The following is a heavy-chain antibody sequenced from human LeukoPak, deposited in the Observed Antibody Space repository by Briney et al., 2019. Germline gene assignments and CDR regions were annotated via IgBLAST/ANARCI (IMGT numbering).Heavy chain of an antibody. Sequence: SETLSLTCAVYGGSFSGYYWSWIRQPPGKGREWIGEINHSGSTNYNPSLKSRVTISVDTSKNQFSLKLSSVTAADTAVYYCARGSYSSGWYVGGGVDYWGQGTLVTVSS. D-gene: IGHD6-19*01. J-gene: IGHJ4*02. CDR1: GGSFSGYY. CDR2: INHSGST. V-gene: IGHV4-34*01. CDR3: ARGSYSSGWYVGGGVDY.